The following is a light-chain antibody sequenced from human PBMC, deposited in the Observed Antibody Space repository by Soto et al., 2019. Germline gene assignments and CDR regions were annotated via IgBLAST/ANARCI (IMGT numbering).Light chain of an antibody. Sequence: QSALTQPPSASGSPGQSVTISCTGTSSDIGGYNFVSWYQHHPGKDPRLIIYDVTKRPAGVPDRFSGSKSDSTASLAVSGLQAEDEAVYYCRSYTGSTNLVVFGGGTKVTVL. J-gene: IGLJ2*01. CDR2: DVT. V-gene: IGLV2-8*01. CDR3: RSYTGSTNLVV. CDR1: SSDIGGYNF.